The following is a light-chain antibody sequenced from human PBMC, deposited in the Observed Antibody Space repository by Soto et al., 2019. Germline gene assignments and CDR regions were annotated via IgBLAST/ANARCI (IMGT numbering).Light chain of an antibody. CDR1: HTIDTY. CDR2: GAS. V-gene: IGKV1-39*01. J-gene: IGKJ2*01. Sequence: DIQMTQSPSSLSASVGDRVTLTCRANHTIDTYLNWYQQKAGKVPEVLIYGASTLQVGVPSRFTGSGYGTDFTLTINNVQPEDFATYYCQQFYYYAHTFGQGTKLEVK. CDR3: QQFYYYAHT.